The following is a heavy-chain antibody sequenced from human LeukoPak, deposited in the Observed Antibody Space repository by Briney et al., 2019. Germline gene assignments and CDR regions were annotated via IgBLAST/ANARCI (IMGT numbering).Heavy chain of an antibody. CDR1: GFPLSSYS. J-gene: IGHJ4*02. CDR3: VRDSRHVPAN. CDR2: ISSSSTTI. V-gene: IGHV3-48*04. Sequence: GGSLKLSCVASGFPLSSYSMNWVRQAPGKGLDWVSYISSSSTTIYYADSVKGRFTMSRDNAQNSLYLQMNSLRPEDTAFYYCVRDSRHVPANWGQGILVTVSS.